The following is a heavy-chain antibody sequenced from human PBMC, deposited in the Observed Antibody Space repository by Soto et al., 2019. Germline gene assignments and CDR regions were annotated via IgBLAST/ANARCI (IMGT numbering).Heavy chain of an antibody. J-gene: IGHJ2*01. V-gene: IGHV1-69*12. CDR2: IIPIFGTA. CDR1: GGTFSSYA. Sequence: QVQLVQSGAEVKKPGSSVKVSCKASGGTFSSYAISWVRQAPGQGLEWMGGIIPIFGTANYAQKFQGRVTITADESTSTAYMELSSLRSEDTAVYYCARAGMGDGYNYEWRYFDLWGRGTLVTVSS. D-gene: IGHD5-12*01. CDR3: ARAGMGDGYNYEWRYFDL.